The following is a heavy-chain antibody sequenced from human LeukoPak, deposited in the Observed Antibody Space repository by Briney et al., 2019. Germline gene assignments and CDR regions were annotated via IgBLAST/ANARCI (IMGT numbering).Heavy chain of an antibody. D-gene: IGHD4-23*01. J-gene: IGHJ4*02. CDR1: GFTFSTYA. Sequence: GGSLRLSCVGSGFTFSTYAMNWARQAPGKGLEWVSAISSGGTTYYADSVKGRFSISRDNSKNTVYLQMNSLRAEDTAVYYCATRQTTVDYYDCWGEGTLVTVSS. CDR3: ATRQTTVDYYDC. CDR2: ISSGGTT. V-gene: IGHV3-23*01.